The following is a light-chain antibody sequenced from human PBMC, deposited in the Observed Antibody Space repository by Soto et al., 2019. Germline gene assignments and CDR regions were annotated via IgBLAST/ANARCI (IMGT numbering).Light chain of an antibody. CDR2: GAF. J-gene: IGKJ1*01. CDR1: QSISTR. V-gene: IGKV1-5*02. Sequence: DTQMTQSPSTLSASVGDRVTIICRASQSISTRLAWYQQKPGKAPKLLISGAFSLESGVPSRFSGSASGTEFTLTISSLQPDDFATYYCQQYYTYSTFGQGTKVDIK. CDR3: QQYYTYST.